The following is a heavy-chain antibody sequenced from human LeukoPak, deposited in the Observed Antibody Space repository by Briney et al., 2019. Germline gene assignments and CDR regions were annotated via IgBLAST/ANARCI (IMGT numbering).Heavy chain of an antibody. CDR1: GYSFTNYW. J-gene: IGHJ4*02. CDR3: ARIEGSTFDH. V-gene: IGHV5-51*01. Sequence: GESLKISCKGSGYSFTNYWIGWVRQMPGKGLEWMGIIYPGDSERKYNPSLQGQVTISADKSISTVHLQLNSLKASDTAIYYCARIEGSTFDHWGQGTLVTVSS. CDR2: IYPGDSER.